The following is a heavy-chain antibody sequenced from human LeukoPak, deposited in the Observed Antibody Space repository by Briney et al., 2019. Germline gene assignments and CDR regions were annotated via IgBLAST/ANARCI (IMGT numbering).Heavy chain of an antibody. V-gene: IGHV4-4*02. CDR1: AASIGSINS. D-gene: IGHD1-26*01. CDR2: IYSSGST. J-gene: IGHJ4*02. Sequence: ASLSPTCSLLAASIGSINSGAGVGRPPGRGLEWIAKIYSSGSTIYNPSLKSRLTMSVDTSKKQSSLKLTSVTAADTAVYYCARDQRSLFDVWGQGSLVTVSS. CDR3: ARDQRSLFDV.